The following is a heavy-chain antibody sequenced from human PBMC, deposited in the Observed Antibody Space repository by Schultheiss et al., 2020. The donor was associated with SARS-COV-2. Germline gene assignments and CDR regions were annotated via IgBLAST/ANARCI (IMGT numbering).Heavy chain of an antibody. D-gene: IGHD5-12*01. CDR2: ISYSGST. V-gene: IGHV4-34*01. J-gene: IGHJ4*02. Sequence: GSLRLSCALYGGSFSGYSWTWIRQPPGKVLEWIGGISYSGSTNYNPSLKSRVTISVDTSKNQFSLKLSSVTAADTAVYYCARGGIVATRPLFDYWGQGTLVTVSS. CDR1: GGSFSGYS. CDR3: ARGGIVATRPLFDY.